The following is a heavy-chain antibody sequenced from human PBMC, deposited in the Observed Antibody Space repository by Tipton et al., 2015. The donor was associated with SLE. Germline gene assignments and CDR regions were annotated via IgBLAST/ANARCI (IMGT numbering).Heavy chain of an antibody. CDR1: GYSISSGYY. J-gene: IGHJ4*02. CDR3: AGAHLGVFDY. V-gene: IGHV4-38-2*02. Sequence: TLSLTCTVSGYSISSGYYWSWIRQPPGKGLEWIGEINHGGSTNYNPSLKSRVTISVDTSKNQFSLKLSSVTAADTAVYYCAGAHLGVFDYWGQGTLVTVSS. D-gene: IGHD2-8*01. CDR2: INHGGST.